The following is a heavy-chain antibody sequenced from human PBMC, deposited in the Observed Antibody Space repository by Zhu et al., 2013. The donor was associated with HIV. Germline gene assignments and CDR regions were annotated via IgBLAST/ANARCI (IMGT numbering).Heavy chain of an antibody. V-gene: IGHV1-8*02. CDR3: ATMVRGVIITADY. CDR2: MNPNSGNT. J-gene: IGHJ4*02. D-gene: IGHD3-10*01. Sequence: QVQLVQSGTDVKKPGASVTVSCKGARYTFTAYYIHWVRQATGQGLEWMGWMNPNSGNTGYAQKFQGRVTMTRNTSISTAYMELSSLRSEDTAVYYCATMVRGVIITADYWGQGTLVTVSS. CDR1: RYTFTAYY.